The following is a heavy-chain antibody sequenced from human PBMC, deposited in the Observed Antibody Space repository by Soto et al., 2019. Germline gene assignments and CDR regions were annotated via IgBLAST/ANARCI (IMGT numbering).Heavy chain of an antibody. CDR2: INVGNGNT. D-gene: IGHD6-13*01. J-gene: IGHJ4*02. CDR1: GYTFTSYA. V-gene: IGHV1-3*01. CDR3: ARDRGSSWYKPLTRSFDY. Sequence: ASVKVSCKASGYTFTSYAMHWVRQAPGQRLEWMGWINVGNGNTKYSQKFQGRVTITRDTSASTAYMELSSLRSEDTAVYYCARDRGSSWYKPLTRSFDYWGQGTLVTVSS.